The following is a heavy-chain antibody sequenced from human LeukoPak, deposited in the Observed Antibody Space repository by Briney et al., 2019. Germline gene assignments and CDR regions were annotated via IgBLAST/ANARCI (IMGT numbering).Heavy chain of an antibody. V-gene: IGHV3-7*01. J-gene: IGHJ4*02. CDR3: ARDPMVRGAIVVTCLDC. CDR1: GFTFSSYW. D-gene: IGHD3-10*01. CDR2: IKQDGSEK. Sequence: PGGSLRLSCAASGFTFSSYWMSWVRQAPGKGLEWVANIKQDGSEKQYVDSLKGRVTISRDNAKNSLYLEMNSLRAEDTAVYYCARDPMVRGAIVVTCLDCWGQGTLVTVSS.